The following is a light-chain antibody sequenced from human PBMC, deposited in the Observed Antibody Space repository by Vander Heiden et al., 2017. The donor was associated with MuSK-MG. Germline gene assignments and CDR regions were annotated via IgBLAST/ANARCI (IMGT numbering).Light chain of an antibody. CDR1: SSDIGGYNY. CDR2: EVS. V-gene: IGLV2-14*01. Sequence: QSALPQPASVSGSPGQSITISCTGTSSDIGGYNYVSWYQQHPGKAPKLRIYEVSNRPSGVSNRFAGSKPGNTASLSISGLQAEDEADDYCSSYTSSSTLGVFGGGTNLTVL. J-gene: IGLJ2*01. CDR3: SSYTSSSTLGV.